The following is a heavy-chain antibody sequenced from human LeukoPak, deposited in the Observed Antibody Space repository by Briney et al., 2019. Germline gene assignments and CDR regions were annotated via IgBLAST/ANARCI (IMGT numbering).Heavy chain of an antibody. CDR3: AKSRIVGAHCLDY. CDR2: INPNSGGT. Sequence: VASVKVSCKASGYTFTGYYMHWVRQAPGHGLEWMGWINPNSGGTNYAQKFQGRVTMTRDTSISTAYMELSRLRSDDTAVYYCAKSRIVGAHCLDYWGQGTLVTVSS. D-gene: IGHD1-26*01. CDR1: GYTFTGYY. V-gene: IGHV1-2*02. J-gene: IGHJ4*02.